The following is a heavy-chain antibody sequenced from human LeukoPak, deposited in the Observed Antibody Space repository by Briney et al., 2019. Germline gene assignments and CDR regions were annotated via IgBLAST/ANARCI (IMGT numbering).Heavy chain of an antibody. CDR3: ARIASGAWFGVDN. Sequence: HPGGSLRLSCAASGFAFGSYGMHWVRQAPGKGLDYVSAISSNGGGTYYANSVKGRFTISRDNSKNTVYLQMGSLRAEDMAVYYCARIASGAWFGVDNWGEGKLVTVSS. D-gene: IGHD3-10*01. CDR2: ISSNGGGT. CDR1: GFAFGSYG. V-gene: IGHV3-64*01. J-gene: IGHJ4*02.